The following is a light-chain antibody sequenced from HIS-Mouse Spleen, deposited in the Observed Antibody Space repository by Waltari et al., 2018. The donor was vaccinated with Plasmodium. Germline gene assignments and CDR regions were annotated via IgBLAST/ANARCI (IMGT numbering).Light chain of an antibody. CDR2: AAS. J-gene: IGKJ4*01. CDR3: QQSYSTPPT. Sequence: DIQMTQSPSSLSASVGDRVTITCRASQSISSYLNWYQQKPGKAPKPLIYAASSLQSGVPSRFSGSGSGTDFTLTISSLQPEDFATYYCQQSYSTPPTFGGGTKVEIE. CDR1: QSISSY. V-gene: IGKV1-39*01.